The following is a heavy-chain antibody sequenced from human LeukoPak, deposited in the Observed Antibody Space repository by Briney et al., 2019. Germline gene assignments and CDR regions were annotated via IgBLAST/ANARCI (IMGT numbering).Heavy chain of an antibody. CDR3: ARGRSYGSGSHLIDY. CDR1: GFTFSSYD. J-gene: IGHJ4*02. CDR2: IGTAGDT. V-gene: IGHV3-13*01. Sequence: PGGSLRLSCAASGFTFSSYDMHWVRQATGKGLAWASAIGTAGDTYYPGSVKGRFTISRENAKNSLYLQMNSLRAGDTAVYYCARGRSYGSGSHLIDYWGQGTLVTVSS. D-gene: IGHD3-10*01.